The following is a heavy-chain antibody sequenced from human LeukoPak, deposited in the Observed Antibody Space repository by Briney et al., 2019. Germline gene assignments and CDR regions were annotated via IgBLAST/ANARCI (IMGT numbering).Heavy chain of an antibody. CDR2: IKYDGSEK. J-gene: IGHJ4*02. CDR1: GFTFCNHW. Sequence: GGSLRLSCAASGFTFCNHWMDWVRQAPGKGLEWVANIKYDGSEKYYVDSVKGRFTISRDNAKKLVYLEMNSLRAEDTAVYYCSRSLDDWGQGTLVTVSS. D-gene: IGHD3-3*01. CDR3: SRSLDD. V-gene: IGHV3-7*01.